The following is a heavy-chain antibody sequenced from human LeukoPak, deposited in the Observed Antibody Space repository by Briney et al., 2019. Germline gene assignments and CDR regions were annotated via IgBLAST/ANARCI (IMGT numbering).Heavy chain of an antibody. CDR3: ARKHYDFWSGYYFDY. CDR1: GFIFNSYW. J-gene: IGHJ4*02. Sequence: GSLRLSCAASGFIFNSYWMNWLRQPPGKGLEWIGEINHSGSTNYNPSLKSRVTISVDTSKNQFSLKLSSVTAADTAVYYCARKHYDFWSGYYFDYWGQGTLVTVSS. D-gene: IGHD3-3*01. V-gene: IGHV4-34*01. CDR2: INHSGST.